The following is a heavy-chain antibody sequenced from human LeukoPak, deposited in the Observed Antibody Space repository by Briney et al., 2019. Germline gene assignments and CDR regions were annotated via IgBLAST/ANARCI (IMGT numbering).Heavy chain of an antibody. D-gene: IGHD3-22*01. CDR3: ARTPDYYDSSGYYPFGY. J-gene: IGHJ4*02. CDR1: GYTFTSYY. CDR2: INPGGGST. Sequence: ASVKVSCKASGYTFTSYYMHWVRQAPGKGLEWMGIINPGGGSTSYAQKFQGRVTMTRDTSTSTVYMELSSLRSEDTAVYYCARTPDYYDSSGYYPFGYWGQGTLVTVSS. V-gene: IGHV1-46*01.